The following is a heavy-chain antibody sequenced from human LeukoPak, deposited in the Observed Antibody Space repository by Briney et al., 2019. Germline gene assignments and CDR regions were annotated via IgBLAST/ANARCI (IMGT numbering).Heavy chain of an antibody. Sequence: SETLSLTCGVSGGSITSTNYWTWVRQPPGKGLEWIGEVNLQGSTNYNPSLMGRVAISVDMSENHISLQLTSVTAVDTAVYYCARNVKAARYIDYWGQGTLVTVSS. J-gene: IGHJ4*02. D-gene: IGHD6-6*01. V-gene: IGHV4-4*02. CDR1: GGSITSTNY. CDR3: ARNVKAARYIDY. CDR2: VNLQGST.